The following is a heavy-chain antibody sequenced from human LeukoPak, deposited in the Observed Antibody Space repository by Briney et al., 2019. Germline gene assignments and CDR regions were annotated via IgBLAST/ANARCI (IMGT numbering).Heavy chain of an antibody. D-gene: IGHD3-3*01. J-gene: IGHJ4*02. CDR3: ASTSIFGVVTSDY. Sequence: SETLSLTCTVSGGSISSGGYYWSWIRQHPGKGLEWIGYIYYSGSTYYNPSLKSRVTISVDTSKNQFSLKLSSVTAADTAVYYCASTSIFGVVTSDYWGQGTLVTVSS. V-gene: IGHV4-31*03. CDR2: IYYSGST. CDR1: GGSISSGGYY.